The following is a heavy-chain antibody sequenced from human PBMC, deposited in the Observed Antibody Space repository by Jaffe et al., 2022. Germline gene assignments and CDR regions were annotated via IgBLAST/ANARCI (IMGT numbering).Heavy chain of an antibody. CDR1: GFTFSKYW. V-gene: IGHV3-7*01. Sequence: EVQLVESGGGLVQPGGSLRLSCAASGFTFSKYWMSWVRQAPEKGLEWVANIKEDGSEKYYVDSVKGRFTISRDNAKNSLYLQMNSLRGEDTAIYYCVRVESSDGSQYRSFDYWGQGTLVTVSS. D-gene: IGHD2-15*01. J-gene: IGHJ4*02. CDR3: VRVESSDGSQYRSFDY. CDR2: IKEDGSEK.